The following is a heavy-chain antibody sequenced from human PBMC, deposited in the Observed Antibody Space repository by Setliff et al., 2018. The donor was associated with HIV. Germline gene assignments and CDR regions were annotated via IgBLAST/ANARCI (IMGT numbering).Heavy chain of an antibody. CDR3: GRENPGDY. V-gene: IGHV4-4*08. Sequence: SETLSLTCTVSGDSISTDYWTWIRQPPGKGLEWIGYIYNSASTSYNPSLKSRITISVDTSKNQFSLKLSSVTAADMAVYYCGRENPGDYWGQGTLVTVSS. CDR2: IYNSAST. D-gene: IGHD3-10*01. J-gene: IGHJ4*02. CDR1: GDSISTDY.